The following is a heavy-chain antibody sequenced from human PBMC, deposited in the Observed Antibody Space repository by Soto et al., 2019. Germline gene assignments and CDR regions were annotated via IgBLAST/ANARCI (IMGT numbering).Heavy chain of an antibody. V-gene: IGHV4-30-4*01. CDR3: ARAGFSYGHLLF. J-gene: IGHJ4*02. CDR2: VFYSGAT. D-gene: IGHD3-10*01. Sequence: SETLSLTCNVSGGPIKTGDYYWNWTRQPPGKGLEWIGYVFYSGATNYSPSLKSRAAISMDTSKNQFSLSLTSVTAADTAVYYCARAGFSYGHLLFWGQGIRVTVS. CDR1: GGPIKTGDYY.